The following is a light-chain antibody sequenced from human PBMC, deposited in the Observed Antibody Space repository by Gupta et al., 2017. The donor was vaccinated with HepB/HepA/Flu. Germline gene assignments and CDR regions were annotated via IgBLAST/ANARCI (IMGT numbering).Light chain of an antibody. Sequence: DVVMTQHPDSLAVSLGERATINCKSSQSVLSNSNNKNYLAWYQQKPGQPPKLLIYWASTRESGVPDRFSGSGSGTDFTLTISSLQAEDVAVYYCQQYYSTPPTFGQGTKVEIK. CDR1: QSVLSNSNNKNY. V-gene: IGKV4-1*01. CDR2: WAS. CDR3: QQYYSTPPT. J-gene: IGKJ1*01.